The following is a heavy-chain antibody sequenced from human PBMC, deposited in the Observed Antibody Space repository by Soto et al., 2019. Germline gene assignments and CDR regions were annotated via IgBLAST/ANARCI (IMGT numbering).Heavy chain of an antibody. D-gene: IGHD1-1*01. CDR1: EFTFSYHA. CDR2: ISYDGDNK. J-gene: IGHJ6*02. V-gene: IGHV3-30-3*01. Sequence: QVQLVESGGGVVQPGRSLRLSCAASEFTFSYHALNWVRQAPGKGLEWVAVISYDGDNKYIAESVKGSFTISRDNSKNTVSLQMNGLRTEDTAMYFCARGTTTSAFSAMDVWGQGTTVTVSS. CDR3: ARGTTTSAFSAMDV.